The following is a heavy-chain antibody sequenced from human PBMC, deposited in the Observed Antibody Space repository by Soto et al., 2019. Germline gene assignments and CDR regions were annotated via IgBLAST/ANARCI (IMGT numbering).Heavy chain of an antibody. CDR2: INAGNGNT. J-gene: IGHJ3*02. D-gene: IGHD3-10*01. CDR1: GYTFTSYA. V-gene: IGHV1-3*01. CDR3: ARGASMVRGVILDAFDI. Sequence: ASVKVSCKASGYTFTSYAMHWVRQAPGQRLEWMGWINAGNGNTKYSQKLQGRVTITRDTSASTAYMELSSLRSEDTAVYYCARGASMVRGVILDAFDIWGQGTMVTVSS.